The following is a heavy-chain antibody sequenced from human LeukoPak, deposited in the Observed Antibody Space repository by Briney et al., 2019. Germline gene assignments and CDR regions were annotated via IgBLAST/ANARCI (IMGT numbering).Heavy chain of an antibody. CDR3: AKEGVVGAPLPMDYMDV. Sequence: PGRSLRLSCAASGFTFSSYVMHWVRQAPGKGLEWVAIISYDGSNEYYADSVKGRFTISRDNSKNTLYLQMNSLRAEDTAVYYCAKEGVVGAPLPMDYMDVWGKGTTVTVSS. CDR1: GFTFSSYV. CDR2: ISYDGSNE. J-gene: IGHJ6*03. V-gene: IGHV3-30*04. D-gene: IGHD1-26*01.